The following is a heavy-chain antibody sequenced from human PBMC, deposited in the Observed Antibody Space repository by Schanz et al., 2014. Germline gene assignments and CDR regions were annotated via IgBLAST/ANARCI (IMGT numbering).Heavy chain of an antibody. J-gene: IGHJ3*01. CDR2: MYINSGST. CDR1: GFTANTNS. V-gene: IGHV3-53*01. D-gene: IGHD5-12*01. CDR3: ARDGGRDGYNLAFDV. Sequence: EVQLVESGGGLIQPGGSLRLSCAVSGFTANTNSMSWVRQAPGKGLEWISSMYINSGSTQYADSVKGRFIISRDSSKNTLFLQMNSLRAEDTAVYFCARDGGRDGYNLAFDVWGQGTLVTVSS.